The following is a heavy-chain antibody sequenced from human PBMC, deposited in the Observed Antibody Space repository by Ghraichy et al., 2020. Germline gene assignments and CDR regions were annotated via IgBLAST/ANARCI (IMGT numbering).Heavy chain of an antibody. Sequence: SETLSLTCAVYGGSFSGYYWSWIRQPPGKGLEWIGEINHSGSTSDNVSLKSRVTISVDTSKNQFSLKLSSVTAADTAVYYCARRGYCSSTSCSRDHYYYMDVWGKGTTVTVSS. J-gene: IGHJ6*03. D-gene: IGHD2-2*01. V-gene: IGHV4-34*01. CDR1: GGSFSGYY. CDR3: ARRGYCSSTSCSRDHYYYMDV. CDR2: INHSGST.